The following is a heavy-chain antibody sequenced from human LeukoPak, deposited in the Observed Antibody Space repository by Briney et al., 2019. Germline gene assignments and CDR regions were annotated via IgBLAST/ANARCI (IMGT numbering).Heavy chain of an antibody. CDR3: ARGEVGATPYFDY. D-gene: IGHD1-26*01. CDR2: IIPIFGTA. CDR1: GGTFSSYA. J-gene: IGHJ4*02. Sequence: GASVKVSCKASGGTFSSYAISWVRQAPGQGLEWMGGIIPIFGTANYAQKFQGRVTITADESTSTAFMELSSLRSDDTAVYYCARGEVGATPYFDYWGQGTLVTVSS. V-gene: IGHV1-69*13.